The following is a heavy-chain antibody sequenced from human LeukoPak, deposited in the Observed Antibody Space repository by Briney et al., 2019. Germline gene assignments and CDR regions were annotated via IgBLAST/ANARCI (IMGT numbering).Heavy chain of an antibody. J-gene: IGHJ4*02. Sequence: SETLSLTCTVSGGSISSYYWSWIRQPPGKGLEWIGYIYYSGSTNYNPSLKSRVTISVDTSKNQFSLKLSSVTAADTAVYYCARARAARFFDYWGQGTLVTVSS. CDR2: IYYSGST. D-gene: IGHD6-6*01. CDR1: GGSISSYY. CDR3: ARARAARFFDY. V-gene: IGHV4-59*12.